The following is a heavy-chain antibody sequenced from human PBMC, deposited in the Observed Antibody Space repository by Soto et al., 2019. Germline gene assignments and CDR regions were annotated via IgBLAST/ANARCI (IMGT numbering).Heavy chain of an antibody. CDR1: CGSFSGYS. CDR3: ARGLGLFDI. CDR2: INQVDQSGTT. Sequence: SETLSLTCAVYCGSFSGYSWTWIRQTPGKGLEWIGEINQVDQSGTTIYNPPLKSRVTISADTSKSQFSLNLSSVTDADTAVYYCARGLGLFDIWGQATMVTVSS. J-gene: IGHJ3*02. V-gene: IGHV4-34*01.